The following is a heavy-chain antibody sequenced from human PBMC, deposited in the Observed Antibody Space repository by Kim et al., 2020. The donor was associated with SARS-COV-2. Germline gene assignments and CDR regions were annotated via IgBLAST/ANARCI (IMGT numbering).Heavy chain of an antibody. Sequence: SETLSLTCTVSGGSISSGGYYWSWIRQHPGKGLEWIGYIYYSGSTYYNPSLKSRVTISVDTSKNQFSLKLSSVTAADTAVYYCARAVRAGYWFDPWGQGTLVTVSS. J-gene: IGHJ5*02. V-gene: IGHV4-31*03. CDR3: ARAVRAGYWFDP. CDR1: GGSISSGGYY. CDR2: IYYSGST.